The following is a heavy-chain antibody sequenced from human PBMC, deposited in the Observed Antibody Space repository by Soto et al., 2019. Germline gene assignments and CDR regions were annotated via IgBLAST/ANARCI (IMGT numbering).Heavy chain of an antibody. CDR2: IYYSGST. CDR1: GGSVSSGSYY. V-gene: IGHV4-61*01. Sequence: PETLSLTCTVSGGSVSSGSYYWSWIRQPPGKGLEWIGYIYYSGSTNYNPSLKSRVTISVDTSKNQFSLKLSSVTAADTAVYYCARDLEYSSSSDYYYGMDVWGQGTTVTVSS. D-gene: IGHD6-6*01. CDR3: ARDLEYSSSSDYYYGMDV. J-gene: IGHJ6*02.